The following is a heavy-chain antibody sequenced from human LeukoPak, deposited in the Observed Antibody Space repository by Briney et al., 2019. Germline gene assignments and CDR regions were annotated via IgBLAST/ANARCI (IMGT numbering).Heavy chain of an antibody. CDR3: ARPRLGATPFDVFDI. Sequence: PSETLSLTCAVYGGSLSGYSWRWFRQPPGKGLEWIGEINHSGSTYFNPSLKSRVTISVDTSKNQFSLKLSSVTAADTAVYYCARPRLGATPFDVFDIWGQGTMVTVSS. V-gene: IGHV4-34*01. D-gene: IGHD1-26*01. J-gene: IGHJ3*02. CDR2: INHSGST. CDR1: GGSLSGYS.